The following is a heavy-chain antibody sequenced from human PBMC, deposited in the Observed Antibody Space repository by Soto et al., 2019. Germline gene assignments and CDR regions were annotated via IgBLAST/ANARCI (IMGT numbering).Heavy chain of an antibody. J-gene: IGHJ4*02. V-gene: IGHV4-34*01. Sequence: QVQLQQWGAGLLKPSETLSLTCAVYGGSFSGYYWSWIRQPPGKGLEWIGEINHSGSTNYNPSLKSRVTISVDTTKHQFSLKLSSVTAAVTAVYYCAREYGDYGVIDYWGQGTLVTVSS. CDR1: GGSFSGYY. CDR2: INHSGST. D-gene: IGHD4-17*01. CDR3: AREYGDYGVIDY.